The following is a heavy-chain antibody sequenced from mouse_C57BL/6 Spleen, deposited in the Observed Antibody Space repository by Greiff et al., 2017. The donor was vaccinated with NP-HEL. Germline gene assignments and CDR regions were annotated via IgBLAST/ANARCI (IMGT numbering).Heavy chain of an antibody. CDR3: AANSWFAY. D-gene: IGHD4-1*01. Sequence: QVQLKQPGAELVKPGASVKLSCKASGYTFTSYWMHWVKQRPGQGLEWIGMIHPNSGSINQNEKFKSKATLTVDKSSSTAYMQLSSLTSEDSAVYYCAANSWFAYWGQGTLVTVSA. J-gene: IGHJ3*01. V-gene: IGHV1-64*01. CDR1: GYTFTSYW. CDR2: IHPNSGSI.